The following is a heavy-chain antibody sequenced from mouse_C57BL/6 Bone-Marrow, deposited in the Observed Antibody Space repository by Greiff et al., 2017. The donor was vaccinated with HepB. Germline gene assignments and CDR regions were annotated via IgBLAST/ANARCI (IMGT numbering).Heavy chain of an antibody. CDR1: GFTFTDYY. CDR3: ARASYYGSSPYWYFDV. D-gene: IGHD1-1*01. J-gene: IGHJ1*03. V-gene: IGHV1-36*01. Sequence: VQLQQSGPVLVKPGPSVKISCKASGFTFTDYYMHWVKQSHGKSLEWIGLVYPYNGGTSYNQKFKGKATLTVDTSSSTAYMELNSLTSEDSAVYYCARASYYGSSPYWYFDVWGTGTTVTVSS. CDR2: VYPYNGGT.